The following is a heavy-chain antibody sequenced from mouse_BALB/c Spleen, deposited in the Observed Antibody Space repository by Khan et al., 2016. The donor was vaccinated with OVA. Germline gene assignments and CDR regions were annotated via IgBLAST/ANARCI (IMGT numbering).Heavy chain of an antibody. J-gene: IGHJ4*01. V-gene: IGHV3-2*02. D-gene: IGHD2-3*01. CDR1: GYSITSDYA. Sequence: EVQLQESGPGLVKPSQSLSLTCTVTGYSITSDYAWNWIRQFPGNKLEWMGSINYSGSTNYNPSLKSRISITRDTSKNQFFLQLNSVTTEDTATYYCARDGSRYNYAMDYWGQGTAVTGSS. CDR3: ARDGSRYNYAMDY. CDR2: INYSGST.